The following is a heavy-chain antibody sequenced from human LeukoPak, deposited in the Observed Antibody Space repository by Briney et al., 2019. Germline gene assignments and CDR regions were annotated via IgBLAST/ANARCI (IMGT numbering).Heavy chain of an antibody. D-gene: IGHD3-10*01. CDR3: ARDTMVRGVIIRWFDP. CDR1: GGSLSSSNW. J-gene: IGHJ5*02. CDR2: IYHSGST. Sequence: SEALSLTCAVSGGSLSSSNWWSWVRQPPGKGLEWIGEIYHSGSTNYNPSLKSRVTISVDKSKNQFSLKLSSVTAADTAVYYCARDTMVRGVIIRWFDPWGQGTLVTVSS. V-gene: IGHV4-4*02.